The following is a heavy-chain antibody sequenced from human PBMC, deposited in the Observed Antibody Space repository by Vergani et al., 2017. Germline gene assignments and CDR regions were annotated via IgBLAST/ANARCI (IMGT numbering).Heavy chain of an antibody. D-gene: IGHD1-7*01. Sequence: QVHLEESGGGVIQPGRSLRLSCEASGFTFSKYAMHWVRQAPGAGLEWVAVITFDGDHQYIADSVKGRFSVSRDNSKNTLYLEMNRLNVDDTAIYYCGKTQGTVVGTWWFDPWGQGTPVTVSS. CDR3: GKTQGTVVGTWWFDP. V-gene: IGHV3-30-3*02. J-gene: IGHJ5*02. CDR1: GFTFSKYA. CDR2: ITFDGDHQ.